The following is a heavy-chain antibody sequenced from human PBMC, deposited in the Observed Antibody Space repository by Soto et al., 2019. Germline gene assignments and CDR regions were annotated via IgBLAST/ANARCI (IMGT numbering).Heavy chain of an antibody. D-gene: IGHD2-2*01. CDR3: ARRAGYQLMGDGGWFDP. V-gene: IGHV3-33*01. CDR2: IWYDGSNK. Sequence: QVQLVESGGGVVQPGRSLRLSCAASGFSFTNHGMHWVRQTPGKGLEWVAVIWYDGSNKYYADSVKGRFTISRDTSKNQLYLQMHSLRAEDTAVYYCARRAGYQLMGDGGWFDPWGQGTLVTVSS. J-gene: IGHJ5*02. CDR1: GFSFTNHG.